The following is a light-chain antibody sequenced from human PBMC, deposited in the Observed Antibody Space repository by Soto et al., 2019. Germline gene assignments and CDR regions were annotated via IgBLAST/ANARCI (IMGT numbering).Light chain of an antibody. V-gene: IGKV4-1*01. CDR2: WAS. CDR1: QNVLFSSNNRNY. CDR3: QQYYTSPTWT. Sequence: DIVMTQSPDSLAVSLGERATINCKSSQNVLFSSNNRNYIAWYQQKPGQPPKLLIYWASTRESGVPDRFSGSGSGTDFTLTISRLQAEDVAVYYCQQYYTSPTWTFGQGTKVEIK. J-gene: IGKJ1*01.